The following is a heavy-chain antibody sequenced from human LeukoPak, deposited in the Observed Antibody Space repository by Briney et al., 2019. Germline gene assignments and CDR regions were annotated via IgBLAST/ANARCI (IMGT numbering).Heavy chain of an antibody. V-gene: IGHV3-7*01. D-gene: IGHD6-13*01. Sequence: PGGSLRLSCAASGFTFSRYWMNWVRQAPGKGLEWVASIKEDGSEKDHVGSVKGRFTISRDNAKNSVYLQMNSLRAEDTAVYYCAKVPWTAAADWGQGTLITVSS. J-gene: IGHJ4*02. CDR2: IKEDGSEK. CDR1: GFTFSRYW. CDR3: AKVPWTAAAD.